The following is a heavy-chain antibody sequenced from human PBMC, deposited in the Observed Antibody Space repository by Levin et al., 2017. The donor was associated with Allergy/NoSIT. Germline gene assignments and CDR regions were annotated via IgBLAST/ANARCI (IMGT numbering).Heavy chain of an antibody. CDR2: MNPNSGNT. Sequence: ASVKVSCKASGYTFTSYDINWVRQATGQGLEWMGWMNPNSGNTGYAQKFQGRVTMTRNTSISTAYMELSSLRSEDTAVYYCARGRITMVRGVISLYYYYYGMDVWGQGTTVTVSS. D-gene: IGHD3-10*01. J-gene: IGHJ6*02. V-gene: IGHV1-8*01. CDR1: GYTFTSYD. CDR3: ARGRITMVRGVISLYYYYYGMDV.